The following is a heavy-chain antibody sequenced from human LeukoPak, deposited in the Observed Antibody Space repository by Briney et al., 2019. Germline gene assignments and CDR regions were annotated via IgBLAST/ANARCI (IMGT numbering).Heavy chain of an antibody. D-gene: IGHD4-11*01. J-gene: IGHJ4*02. CDR3: ARGGPIMTTVTPPGY. Sequence: GGSLRLSCAASGFTFSSYSMNWVRQAPGKGLEWVSSISSSSSYIYYADSVKGRFTISRDNAKSSLYLQMNSLRAEDTAVYYCARGGPIMTTVTPPGYWGQGTLVTVSS. CDR1: GFTFSSYS. CDR2: ISSSSSYI. V-gene: IGHV3-21*01.